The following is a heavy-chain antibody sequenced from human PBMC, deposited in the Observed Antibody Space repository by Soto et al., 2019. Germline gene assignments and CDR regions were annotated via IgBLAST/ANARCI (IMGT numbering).Heavy chain of an antibody. D-gene: IGHD2-2*01. V-gene: IGHV4-30-4*01. CDR3: ARDIVLVPAANLRGYYYYYGMDV. Sequence: QVQLQESGPGLVKPSQTLSLTCTVSGGSISSGDYYWSWIRQPPGKGLEWIGYIYYSGSTYYNPSLKSRVTISVDTSKNQFSLKLSSVTAADTAVYYCARDIVLVPAANLRGYYYYYGMDVWGQGTTVTVSS. CDR1: GGSISSGDYY. CDR2: IYYSGST. J-gene: IGHJ6*02.